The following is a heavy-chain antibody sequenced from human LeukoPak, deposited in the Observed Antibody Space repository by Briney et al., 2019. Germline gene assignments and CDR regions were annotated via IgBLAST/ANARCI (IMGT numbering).Heavy chain of an antibody. CDR1: GGTFSSYA. J-gene: IGHJ4*02. CDR3: ARGPHYYDSSGYYED. CDR2: IIPIFGTA. V-gene: IGHV1-69*05. Sequence: SVKVSCKASGGTFSSYAISWVRQAPGQGLEWMGGIIPIFGTANYAQKFQGRVTITTDESTSTAYMELSSLRSEDTAVYYCARGPHYYDSSGYYEDWGQGTLVTVSS. D-gene: IGHD3-22*01.